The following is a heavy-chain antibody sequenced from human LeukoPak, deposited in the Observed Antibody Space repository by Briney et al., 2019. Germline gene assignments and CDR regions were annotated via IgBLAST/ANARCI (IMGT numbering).Heavy chain of an antibody. J-gene: IGHJ4*02. CDR2: INPNSGGT. D-gene: IGHD5-24*01. V-gene: IGHV1-2*02. CDR1: GYTFTGYY. Sequence: GASVTVSCKASGYTFTGYYMHWVRQAPGQGLEWMGWINPNSGGTNYAQKFQGRVTMTRDTSISTAYMELSRLRSDDTAVYYCARAVVRATIKNFDYWGQGTLVTVSS. CDR3: ARAVVRATIKNFDY.